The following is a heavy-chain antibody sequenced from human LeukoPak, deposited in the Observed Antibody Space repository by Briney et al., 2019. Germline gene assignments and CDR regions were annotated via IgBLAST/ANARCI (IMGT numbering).Heavy chain of an antibody. CDR1: GYTFTSYG. Sequence: GASVKVSCKASGYTFTSYGISWVRQAPGQGLEWMGWISAYNGNTNYAQKLQGRVTMTTDTSTSTAYMELRSPRSDDTAVYYCARASSGRVVPAAMGFDYWGQGTLVTVSS. V-gene: IGHV1-18*01. CDR3: ARASSGRVVPAAMGFDY. J-gene: IGHJ4*02. D-gene: IGHD2-2*01. CDR2: ISAYNGNT.